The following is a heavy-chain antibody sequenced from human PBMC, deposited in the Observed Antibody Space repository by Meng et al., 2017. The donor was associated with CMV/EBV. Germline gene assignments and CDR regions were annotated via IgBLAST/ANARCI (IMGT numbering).Heavy chain of an antibody. CDR3: ARDRDGNYRYYYGLDV. J-gene: IGHJ6*02. Sequence: GGSLRLSCAASGFTFSDYYMSWIRQAPGKGLEWVSYISSSGSTIYYADSVKGRFTISRDNAKNSLYLQMNSLRAEDTAVYDCARDRDGNYRYYYGLDVWGQGTTVTVSS. V-gene: IGHV3-11*01. CDR2: ISSSGSTI. D-gene: IGHD4-11*01. CDR1: GFTFSDYY.